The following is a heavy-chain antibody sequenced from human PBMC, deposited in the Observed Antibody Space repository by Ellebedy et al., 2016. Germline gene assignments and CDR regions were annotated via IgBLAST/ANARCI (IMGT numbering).Heavy chain of an antibody. Sequence: GGSLRLSXAASGFTFGSYCMSWVRQAPGKGLEWVSVIGHDGRTTHYADSVKGRFTISSDNSKNTLYLQMNSLGAEDTAVYYCAKDHCTTTDCYCAQWGQGTLVAVSS. CDR3: AKDHCTTTDCYCAQ. V-gene: IGHV3-23*01. J-gene: IGHJ4*02. D-gene: IGHD2-21*02. CDR2: IGHDGRTT. CDR1: GFTFGSYC.